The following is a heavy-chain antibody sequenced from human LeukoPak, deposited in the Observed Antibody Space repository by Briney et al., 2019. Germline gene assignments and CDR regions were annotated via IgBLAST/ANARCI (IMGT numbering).Heavy chain of an antibody. D-gene: IGHD3-3*01. CDR2: ISSSSSTI. CDR3: ARGVPLGAFDI. Sequence: GGSLRLSCAASGFTFSSYAMHWVRQAPGKGLEWVSYISSSSSTIYYADSVKGRFTISRDNAKNSLYLQMNSLRAEDTAVYYCARGVPLGAFDIWGQGTMVTVSS. V-gene: IGHV3-48*01. J-gene: IGHJ3*02. CDR1: GFTFSSYA.